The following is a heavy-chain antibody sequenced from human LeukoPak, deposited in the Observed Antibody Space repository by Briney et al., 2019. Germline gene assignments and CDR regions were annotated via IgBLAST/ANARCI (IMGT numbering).Heavy chain of an antibody. CDR3: AKDIGYDSSGFLDY. D-gene: IGHD3-22*01. CDR2: ISWNSGSI. V-gene: IGHV3-9*01. J-gene: IGHJ4*02. Sequence: PGGSLGLSCAASGFTFDDYAMHWVRQAPGKGLEWVSGISWNSGSIGYADSVKGRFTISRDNAKNSLYLQMNSLRAEDTALYYCAKDIGYDSSGFLDYWGQGTLVTVSS. CDR1: GFTFDDYA.